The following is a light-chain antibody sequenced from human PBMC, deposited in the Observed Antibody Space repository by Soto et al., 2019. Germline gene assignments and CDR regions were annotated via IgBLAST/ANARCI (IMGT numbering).Light chain of an antibody. V-gene: IGKV1-39*01. CDR1: QSISSY. J-gene: IGKJ2*02. Sequence: DIQMTQSPSSLSASVGDRVTITCRASQSISSYLNWYQQKPGKAPKLLIYAASSLQSGVPSRFSGSASVTDFTLTISSLQTEDFATYACHQSYSTPRTFGQGTKLEIK. CDR3: HQSYSTPRT. CDR2: AAS.